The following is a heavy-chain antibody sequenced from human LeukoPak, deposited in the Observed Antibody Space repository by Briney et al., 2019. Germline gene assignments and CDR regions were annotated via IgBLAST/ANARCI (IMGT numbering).Heavy chain of an antibody. V-gene: IGHV3-21*01. J-gene: IGHJ4*02. CDR3: ARERAGAAYYYDSSGYYLGY. CDR1: GFTFSSYS. CDR2: ISNSSSYI. D-gene: IGHD3-22*01. Sequence: GGSLRLSCAASGFTFSSYSMNWVRQAPGKGLEWVSSISNSSSYIYYADSVKGRFTISRDNAKNSLYLQMNSLRAEDTAVYYCARERAGAAYYYDSSGYYLGYWGQGTLVTVSS.